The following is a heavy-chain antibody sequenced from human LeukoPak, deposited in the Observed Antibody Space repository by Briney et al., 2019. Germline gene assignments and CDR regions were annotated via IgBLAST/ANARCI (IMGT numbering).Heavy chain of an antibody. V-gene: IGHV1-69*13. CDR1: GGTFSSYA. CDR3: ASTYSYVDY. J-gene: IGHJ4*02. D-gene: IGHD5-18*01. Sequence: ASVKVSCKASGGTFSSYAISWVRQAPGQGLEWMGGIIPISGTADYAQKFQGRVTITADESTSTAYMELSSLRSEDTAVYYCASTYSYVDYWGQGTLVTVSS. CDR2: IIPISGTA.